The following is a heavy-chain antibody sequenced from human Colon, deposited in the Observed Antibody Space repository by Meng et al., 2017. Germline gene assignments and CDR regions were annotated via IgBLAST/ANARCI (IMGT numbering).Heavy chain of an antibody. CDR2: IWSDGSNE. J-gene: IGHJ3*02. V-gene: IGHV3-33*01. Sequence: GGSLRLSCAASGFSFSNYGMHWVRQAPGRGLEWVALIWSDGSNEYYADSVKGRFTISRDNSKNTLYLQMNSLRAEDTAVYYCARTGGDVFDIWGQGTMVTVSS. CDR1: GFSFSNYG. D-gene: IGHD2-8*02. CDR3: ARTGGDVFDI.